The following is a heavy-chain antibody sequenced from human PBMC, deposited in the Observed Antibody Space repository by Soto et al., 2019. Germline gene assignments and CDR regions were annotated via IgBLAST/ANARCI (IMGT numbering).Heavy chain of an antibody. Sequence: SETLSLTCAVYGGSFSGYYWSWIRQPPGKGLEWIGEINHSGSTNYNPPLKSRVTISVDTSKNQFSLKLSSVTAADTAVYYCARTVGQQLEGFYFDYWGQGTLVTVSS. CDR3: ARTVGQQLEGFYFDY. J-gene: IGHJ4*02. V-gene: IGHV4-34*01. D-gene: IGHD6-13*01. CDR2: INHSGST. CDR1: GGSFSGYY.